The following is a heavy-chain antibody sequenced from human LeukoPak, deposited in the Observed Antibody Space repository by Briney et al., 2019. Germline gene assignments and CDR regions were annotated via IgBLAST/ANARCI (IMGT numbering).Heavy chain of an antibody. D-gene: IGHD3-10*02. CDR3: ARGTMFPYYFDY. Sequence: GGSLRLSCAASGFTFSSYAMSWVRQAPGKGLEWVSAISGSGGSTYYADSVKARFIISRDNSKNTVYLQMNSLRAEDTAVYYCARGTMFPYYFDYWGQGTLVTVSS. V-gene: IGHV3-23*01. CDR1: GFTFSSYA. CDR2: ISGSGGST. J-gene: IGHJ4*02.